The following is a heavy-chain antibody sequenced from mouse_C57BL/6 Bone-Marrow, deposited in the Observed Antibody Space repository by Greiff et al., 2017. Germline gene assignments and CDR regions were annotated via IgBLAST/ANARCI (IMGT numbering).Heavy chain of an antibody. D-gene: IGHD2-5*01. J-gene: IGHJ3*01. CDR3: AREGAYYSNAWFAY. Sequence: QVQLQQPGAELVKPGASVKLSCKASGYTFTSYWMQWVNQRPGQGLEWIGEIDPSDSYTNYNQKFKGKATLTVDTSSSTAYMQLSSLTSEDSAVYYCAREGAYYSNAWFAYWGQGTLVTVSA. CDR2: IDPSDSYT. CDR1: GYTFTSYW. V-gene: IGHV1-50*01.